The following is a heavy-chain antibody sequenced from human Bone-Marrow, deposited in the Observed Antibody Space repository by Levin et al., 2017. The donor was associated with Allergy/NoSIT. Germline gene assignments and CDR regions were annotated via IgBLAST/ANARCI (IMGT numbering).Heavy chain of an antibody. CDR3: ANGYCSSTSCSKPHEQNYYDYGMDV. V-gene: IGHV3-23*01. CDR2: ISGSGGST. J-gene: IGHJ6*02. Sequence: PGGSLRLSCAASGFTFSSYAMSWVRQAPGKGLEWVSAISGSGGSTYYADSVKGRFTISRDNSKNTLYLQMNSLRAEDTAVYYCANGYCSSTSCSKPHEQNYYDYGMDVWGQGTTVTVSS. D-gene: IGHD2-2*01. CDR1: GFTFSSYA.